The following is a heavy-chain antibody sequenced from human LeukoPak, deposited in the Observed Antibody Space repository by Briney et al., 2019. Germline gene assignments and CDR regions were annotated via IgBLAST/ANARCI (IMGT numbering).Heavy chain of an antibody. CDR3: ARGIIAVADTFDY. V-gene: IGHV4-38-2*01. CDR1: SYSISSGYY. Sequence: SETLSLTCAVSSYSISSGYYWGWIRQPPGKGLEWIGSIYHSGSTYYNPSLKSRVTISVDTSKNQFSLKLSSVTAADTAVYYCARGIIAVADTFDYWGQGTLVTVSS. J-gene: IGHJ4*02. CDR2: IYHSGST. D-gene: IGHD6-19*01.